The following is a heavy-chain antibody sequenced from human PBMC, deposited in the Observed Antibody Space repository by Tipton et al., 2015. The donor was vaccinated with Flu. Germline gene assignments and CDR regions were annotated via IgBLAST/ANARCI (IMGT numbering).Heavy chain of an antibody. D-gene: IGHD3-22*01. CDR2: IYHSGGT. Sequence: TLSLTCTVSGYSISSGYYWGWIRQPPGKGLEWIGNIYHSGGTYYNPSLKGRVTISEDTSKNQFSLQLTSVTAADTAVYYCAGLRREERYYNTRGLLDWGQGALVAVSS. CDR3: AGLRREERYYNTRGLLD. J-gene: IGHJ1*01. CDR1: GYSISSGYY. V-gene: IGHV4-38-2*02.